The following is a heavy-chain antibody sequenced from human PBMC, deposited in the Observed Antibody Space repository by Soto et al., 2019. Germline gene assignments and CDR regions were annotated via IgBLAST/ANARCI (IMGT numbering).Heavy chain of an antibody. Sequence: EVQLVESGGGLVKPGGSLRLSCAASGFTFSSYSMNWVRQAPGKGLEWVSSISGSSSYIYYADSVKGRFTISRDNAKNSLYLQMNSRRAEDTAVYYCDAHYCSGGSCYFGLDYWGQGTLVTVSS. CDR2: ISGSSSYI. D-gene: IGHD2-15*01. V-gene: IGHV3-21*01. CDR3: DAHYCSGGSCYFGLDY. CDR1: GFTFSSYS. J-gene: IGHJ4*02.